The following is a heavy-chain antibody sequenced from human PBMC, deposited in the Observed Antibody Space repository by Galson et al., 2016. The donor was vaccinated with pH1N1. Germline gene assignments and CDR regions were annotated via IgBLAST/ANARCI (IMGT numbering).Heavy chain of an antibody. Sequence: LSLTCPVSGGSISSGDYYWSWIRQPPGKGLEWIGYIFYSESTYYNPSLKSRVTISVDTSMNQFSLKLTSVTAADTAVYYCARGVAAAGSYYFDYWGQGTLVTVSS. CDR2: IFYSEST. V-gene: IGHV4-30-4*08. CDR1: GGSISSGDYY. CDR3: ARGVAAAGSYYFDY. J-gene: IGHJ4*02. D-gene: IGHD6-13*01.